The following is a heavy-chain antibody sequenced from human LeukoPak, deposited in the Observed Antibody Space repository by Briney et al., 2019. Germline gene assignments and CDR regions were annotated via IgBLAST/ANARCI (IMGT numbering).Heavy chain of an antibody. CDR1: GGTFSSYA. Sequence: SVKVSCKASGGTFSSYAISWVRQAPGQGLEWMGGIIPIFGTANYAQKFQGRVTITADESTSTAYMELSSLRSGGTAVYYCARVIEVRGVILGALDYWGQGTLVTVSS. D-gene: IGHD3-10*01. CDR2: IIPIFGTA. V-gene: IGHV1-69*01. J-gene: IGHJ4*02. CDR3: ARVIEVRGVILGALDY.